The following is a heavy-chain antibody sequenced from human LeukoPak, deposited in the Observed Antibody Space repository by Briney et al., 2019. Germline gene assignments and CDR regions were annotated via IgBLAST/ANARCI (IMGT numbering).Heavy chain of an antibody. V-gene: IGHV1-2*02. D-gene: IGHD3-22*01. CDR3: ARAGGYYDSSGYSSGVYY. J-gene: IGHJ4*02. CDR2: INPNSGGT. CDR1: GYTFTGYY. Sequence: GASVKVSCKASGYTFTGYYMHWVRQAPGQGLKWMGWINPNSGGTNYAQKFQGRVTMTRDTSISTAYMELSRLRSDDTAVYYCARAGGYYDSSGYSSGVYYWGQGTLVTVSS.